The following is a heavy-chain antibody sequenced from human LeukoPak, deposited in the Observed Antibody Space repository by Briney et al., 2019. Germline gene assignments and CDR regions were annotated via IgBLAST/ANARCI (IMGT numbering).Heavy chain of an antibody. D-gene: IGHD4-17*01. CDR3: ARTTTPYFDY. Sequence: SETLSLTCTVSGGSISSYYWSWIRQPPGKGLEWIGYIYYSGSTNYNPSLKSRVTISVDTSKNQFSLKLSSVTAADTAVYYCARTTTPYFDYWGQGTLVTVSS. CDR2: IYYSGST. V-gene: IGHV4-59*01. CDR1: GGSISSYY. J-gene: IGHJ4*02.